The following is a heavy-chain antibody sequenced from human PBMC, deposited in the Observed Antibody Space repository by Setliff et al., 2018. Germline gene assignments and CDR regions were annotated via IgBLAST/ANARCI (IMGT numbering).Heavy chain of an antibody. Sequence: GGSLRLSCAASGFTFSSYWMHWVRQAPGKGLVWVSRINSDGSSTSYADSVKGRFTISGDNAKNTLYLQMNSLRAEDTAVYYCARVIRRQWLVEGKYGMDVWGQGTTVTV. J-gene: IGHJ6*02. V-gene: IGHV3-74*01. D-gene: IGHD6-19*01. CDR1: GFTFSSYW. CDR2: INSDGSST. CDR3: ARVIRRQWLVEGKYGMDV.